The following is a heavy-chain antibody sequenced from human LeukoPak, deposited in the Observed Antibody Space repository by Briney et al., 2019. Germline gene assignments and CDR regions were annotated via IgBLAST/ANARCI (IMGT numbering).Heavy chain of an antibody. CDR1: GDSISIGYYY. Sequence: PSQTLSLTCTVSGDSISIGYYYWSWIRQPPGKGLEWIGYINHSGNTYYSPSLKSRVTISVDRSNNQFSLKVSSVTAADTAVYYCARDQATRGDYYGSGSPAFFDYWGQGSLVTVSS. CDR3: ARDQATRGDYYGSGSPAFFDY. CDR2: INHSGNT. D-gene: IGHD3-10*01. V-gene: IGHV4-30-2*01. J-gene: IGHJ4*02.